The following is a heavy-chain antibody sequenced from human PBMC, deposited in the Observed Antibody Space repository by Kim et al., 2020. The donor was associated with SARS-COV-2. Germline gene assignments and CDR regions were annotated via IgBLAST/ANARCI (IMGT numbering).Heavy chain of an antibody. Sequence: LSLTCAASGFTFSSYGMHWVRQAPGKGLEWVAVISYDGSNKYYADSVKGRFTISRDNSKNTLYLQMNSLRAEDTAVYYCALHDYYYYGMDVWGQGTTVTVSS. D-gene: IGHD4-4*01. V-gene: IGHV3-30*03. J-gene: IGHJ6*02. CDR2: ISYDGSNK. CDR1: GFTFSSYG. CDR3: ALHDYYYYGMDV.